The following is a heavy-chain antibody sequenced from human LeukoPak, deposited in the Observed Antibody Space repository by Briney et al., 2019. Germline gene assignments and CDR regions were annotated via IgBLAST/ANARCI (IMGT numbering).Heavy chain of an antibody. CDR1: GYSISSGYY. Sequence: SETLSLTCTVSGYSISSGYYWGWIRQPPGKGLEWIGSIYHSGSTYYNPSLKSRVTISVDTSKNQFSLKLSSVTAADTAVYYCARLVNLNCYGSGYHCRFDYWGQGTLVTVSS. CDR3: ARLVNLNCYGSGYHCRFDY. V-gene: IGHV4-38-2*02. J-gene: IGHJ4*02. CDR2: IYHSGST. D-gene: IGHD3-10*01.